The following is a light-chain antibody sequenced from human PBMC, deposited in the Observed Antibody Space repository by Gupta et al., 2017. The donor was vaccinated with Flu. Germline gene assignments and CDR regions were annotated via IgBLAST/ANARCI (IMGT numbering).Light chain of an antibody. J-gene: IGKJ1*01. Sequence: IQMTQSPSTLSASVGDRVTITCRASQSISSWLAWYQQKPGKAPNLLVYKASNLESGVPSRFSGRGSGTEFTLTISSLQPDDFATYYCHQYNSYSRTFGQGTKVEIK. CDR1: QSISSW. V-gene: IGKV1-5*03. CDR3: HQYNSYSRT. CDR2: KAS.